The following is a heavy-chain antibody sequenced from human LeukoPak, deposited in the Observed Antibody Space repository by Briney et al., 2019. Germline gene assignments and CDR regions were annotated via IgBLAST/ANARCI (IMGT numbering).Heavy chain of an antibody. J-gene: IGHJ6*03. CDR2: IIPISGTA. CDR1: GGTFSSHA. CDR3: ARGMQYQLLKALGHYYMDV. Sequence: ASVKVSCKACGGTFSSHAIAWVRQAPGQGPEWMGGIIPISGTANYAQKFQGRVTITTDESTSTAYLELSSLASDDTAVYYCARGMQYQLLKALGHYYMDVWGEGTTVTVSS. D-gene: IGHD2-2*01. V-gene: IGHV1-69*05.